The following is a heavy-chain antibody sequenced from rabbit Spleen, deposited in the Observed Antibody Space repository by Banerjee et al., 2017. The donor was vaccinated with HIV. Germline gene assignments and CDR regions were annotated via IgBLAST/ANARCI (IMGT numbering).Heavy chain of an antibody. CDR3: VRDSRYGDPAAL. V-gene: IGHV1S40*01. D-gene: IGHD2-1*01. J-gene: IGHJ4*01. CDR2: IYTSSGST. CDR1: GFSFNYNDY. Sequence: ESGGDLVKPGAALTLTCTASGFSFNYNDYMCWVRQAPGKGPEWIACIYTSSGSTYYASWAKGRFTISKTSSTTVTLKMNSLTAADTATYFCVRDSRYGDPAALWGPGTLVTVS.